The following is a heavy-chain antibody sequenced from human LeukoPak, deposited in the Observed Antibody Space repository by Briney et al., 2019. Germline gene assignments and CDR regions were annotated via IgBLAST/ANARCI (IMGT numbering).Heavy chain of an antibody. CDR2: ISSSSTII. Sequence: GGSLRLSCAASGFTFSTYNMNWVRQAPGKGLEWVSYISSSSTIIYYTDSVKGRFTISRDNAKNSLYLQMNSLRAEDTAMYYCARDQRGDYVDYWGQGTPVTVSS. CDR1: GFTFSTYN. CDR3: ARDQRGDYVDY. D-gene: IGHD2-15*01. V-gene: IGHV3-48*04. J-gene: IGHJ4*02.